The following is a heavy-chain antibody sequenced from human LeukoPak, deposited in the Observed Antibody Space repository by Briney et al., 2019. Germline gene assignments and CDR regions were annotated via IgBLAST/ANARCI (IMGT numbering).Heavy chain of an antibody. D-gene: IGHD3-3*01. J-gene: IGHJ4*02. CDR2: ISAYNGNT. CDR1: GYTFTSYS. Sequence: ASVKVSCKASGYTFTSYSINWVRQAPGQGLEWMGWISAYNGNTNYAQRLQGRVTMTTDTSTNTAYMELRSLRSDDTAVYYCARENYDFWSGYSPYYFDYWGQGTLVTVSS. V-gene: IGHV1-18*01. CDR3: ARENYDFWSGYSPYYFDY.